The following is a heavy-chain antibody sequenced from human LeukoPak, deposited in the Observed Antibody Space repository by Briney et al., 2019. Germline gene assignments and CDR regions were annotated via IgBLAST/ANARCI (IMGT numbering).Heavy chain of an antibody. J-gene: IGHJ5*02. CDR1: GFTFSSYS. Sequence: GGSLRLSCAASGFTFSSYSMNWVRQAPGKGLEWVSSISSSSSYIYYADSVKGRFTISRDNAKNSLYLQMNSLRAEDTAVYYCAREVKLIAAAGSDWFDPWGQGTLVTVSS. CDR3: AREVKLIAAAGSDWFDP. D-gene: IGHD6-13*01. V-gene: IGHV3-21*01. CDR2: ISSSSSYI.